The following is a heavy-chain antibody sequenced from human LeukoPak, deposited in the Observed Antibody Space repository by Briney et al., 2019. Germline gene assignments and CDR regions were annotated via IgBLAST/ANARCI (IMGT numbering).Heavy chain of an antibody. J-gene: IGHJ4*02. Sequence: GASVKVSCKASGYTFTDYYMHWVRQAPGQGLEWMGWINPNSGGSNYAQKFQGRVTMTRDTSISTAYMELSSLRSEDTAVYYCARGGEGELFSLGFGYWGQGTLVTVSS. D-gene: IGHD3-10*01. CDR2: INPNSGGS. V-gene: IGHV1-2*02. CDR3: ARGGEGELFSLGFGY. CDR1: GYTFTDYY.